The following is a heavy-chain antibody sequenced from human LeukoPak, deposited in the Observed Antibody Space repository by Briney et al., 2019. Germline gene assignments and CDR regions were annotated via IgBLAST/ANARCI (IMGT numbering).Heavy chain of an antibody. CDR2: MWYDGSKE. CDR3: ARELGSGTFDD. CDR1: GFTFSVYG. D-gene: IGHD6-19*01. V-gene: IGHV3-33*01. Sequence: GGSLRLSCAASGFTFSVYGMHWVRPAPGKGLEWVAVMWYDGSKEYYADSVEGRSTISRDTSTNMLYLQMNSLRAEDTAVYYCARELGSGTFDDWGQGTLVTVSS. J-gene: IGHJ4*02.